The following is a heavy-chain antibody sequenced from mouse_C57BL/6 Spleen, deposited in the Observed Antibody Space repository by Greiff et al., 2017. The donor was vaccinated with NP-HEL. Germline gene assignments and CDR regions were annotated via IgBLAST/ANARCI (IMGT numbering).Heavy chain of an antibody. D-gene: IGHD2-1*01. CDR3: ARGAGYYGNHAMDY. CDR2: IYPGSGST. V-gene: IGHV1-55*01. Sequence: QVQLQQPGAELVKPGASVKMSCKASGYTFTSYWITWVKQRPGQGLEWIGDIYPGSGSTNYNEKFKSKATLTVDTSSSTAYMQLSSLTSEDSAVYYCARGAGYYGNHAMDYWGQGTSVTVSS. J-gene: IGHJ4*01. CDR1: GYTFTSYW.